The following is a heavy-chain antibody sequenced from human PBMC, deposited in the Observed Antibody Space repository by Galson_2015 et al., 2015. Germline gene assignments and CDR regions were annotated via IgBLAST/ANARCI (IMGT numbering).Heavy chain of an antibody. CDR3: ARDVPYSSGWPRAAFDI. V-gene: IGHV4-4*02. D-gene: IGHD6-19*01. CDR2: IYHSGST. Sequence: SLTCAVSGGSISSSNWWSWVRQPPGKGLEWIGEIYHSGSTNYNPSLKSRVTISVDKSKNQFSLKLSSVTAADTAVYYCARDVPYSSGWPRAAFDIWGQGTMVTVSS. J-gene: IGHJ3*02. CDR1: GGSISSSNW.